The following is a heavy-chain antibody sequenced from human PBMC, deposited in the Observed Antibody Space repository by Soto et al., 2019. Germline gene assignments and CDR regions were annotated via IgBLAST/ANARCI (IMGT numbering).Heavy chain of an antibody. V-gene: IGHV1-69*06. CDR1: GDTFTTNS. D-gene: IGHD2-8*01. Sequence: QVQLVQSGAEVKKPGSSVKVSCKASGDTFTTNSLNWVRQAPGQGLEWMGGIIPVVGTTKYAQKYQDRVTITGHKSTNTAYMELSSLRSDDTAVYYCARCLLYATTYFDYWGQGTPVTVSS. CDR3: ARCLLYATTYFDY. CDR2: IIPVVGTT. J-gene: IGHJ4*02.